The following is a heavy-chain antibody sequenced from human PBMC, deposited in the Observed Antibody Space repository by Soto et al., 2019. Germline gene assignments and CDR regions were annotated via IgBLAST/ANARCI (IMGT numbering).Heavy chain of an antibody. CDR1: GGSISSSSYY. J-gene: IGHJ4*02. V-gene: IGHV4-39*01. CDR2: IYYSGST. CDR3: ARRTTAVVTPRPFDY. Sequence: SETLSLTCTVSGGSISSSSYYWGWIRQPPGKGMEWIRNIYYSGSTHCNPSLKSRVTISVDASKNQFSLKLTSVTAADTAVYYCARRTTAVVTPRPFDYWGQGTLVTVSS. D-gene: IGHD2-21*02.